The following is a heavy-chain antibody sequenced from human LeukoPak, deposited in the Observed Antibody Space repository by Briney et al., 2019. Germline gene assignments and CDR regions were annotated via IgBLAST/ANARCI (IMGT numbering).Heavy chain of an antibody. CDR3: ARDPYGSGSYYGDAFDI. V-gene: IGHV1-18*01. D-gene: IGHD3-10*01. CDR2: ISAYNGNT. CDR1: GYTFTSYG. Sequence: ASVKVSCKASGYTFTSYGISWVRQAPGQGLEWMGWISAYNGNTNYAQKLQGRVTMTTDTSTSTAYMELRSLRSDDTAVYYCARDPYGSGSYYGDAFDIWGQGTMVTVS. J-gene: IGHJ3*02.